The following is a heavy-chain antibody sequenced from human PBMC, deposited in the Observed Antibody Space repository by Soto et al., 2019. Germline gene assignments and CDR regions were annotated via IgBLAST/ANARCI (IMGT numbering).Heavy chain of an antibody. Sequence: GGSLRLSCAASGVTFSSNYMSWVRQAPGKGLEWVSVIYSGGSAYYADSVKGRFTISRDNSQNTLFLQMTSLRADDTAVYYCAKGGYTFAYEWGQGALVTVSS. D-gene: IGHD5-18*01. J-gene: IGHJ4*02. V-gene: IGHV3-66*01. CDR1: GVTFSSNY. CDR2: IYSGGSA. CDR3: AKGGYTFAYE.